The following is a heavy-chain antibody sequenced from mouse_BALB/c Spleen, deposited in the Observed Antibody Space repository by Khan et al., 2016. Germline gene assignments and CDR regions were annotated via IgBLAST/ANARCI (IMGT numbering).Heavy chain of an antibody. CDR3: VRYGYYAMDY. Sequence: EVKLEESGPDLVTPSQSLSLTCTVTDYSITSGYSWHWIRQFPGNKLEWMGYIPYSGSTNYNPSLKSRISITRDTSKNQFFLQLNSVTTEDTATYECVRYGYYAMDYWGQGTSVTVSS. CDR2: IPYSGST. J-gene: IGHJ4*01. CDR1: DYSITSGYS. D-gene: IGHD1-1*02. V-gene: IGHV3-1*02.